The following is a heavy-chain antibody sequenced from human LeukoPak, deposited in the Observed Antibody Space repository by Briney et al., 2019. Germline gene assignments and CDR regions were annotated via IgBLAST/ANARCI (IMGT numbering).Heavy chain of an antibody. J-gene: IGHJ5*02. CDR1: GFTFSSYG. D-gene: IGHD4-17*01. Sequence: PGGSLRLSCAASGFTFSSYGMHWVRQAPGKGLEWVAVISYDGSNKYYADSVKGRFTISRDNSKNTLYLQMNSLRAEDRAVYYCARGLDYGDARYNWFDPWGQGTLVTVSS. CDR3: ARGLDYGDARYNWFDP. V-gene: IGHV3-30*03. CDR2: ISYDGSNK.